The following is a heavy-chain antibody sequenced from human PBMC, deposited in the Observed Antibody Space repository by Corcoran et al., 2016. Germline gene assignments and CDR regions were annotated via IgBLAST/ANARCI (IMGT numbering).Heavy chain of an antibody. D-gene: IGHD3-16*02. CDR2: IYWDDDK. V-gene: IGHV2-5*02. CDR1: GFSLSTSGVG. CDR3: AHRHENYVWGSYRYNEYYFDY. J-gene: IGHJ4*02. Sequence: QITLKESGPTLVKPTQTLTLTCTFSGFSLSTSGVGVGWIRQPPGKALEWLALIYWDDDKRYSPSLKSRRTITKDTSKSQVVLKMTNRDPVDTATYFCAHRHENYVWGSYRYNEYYFDYWGQGTLVTVSA.